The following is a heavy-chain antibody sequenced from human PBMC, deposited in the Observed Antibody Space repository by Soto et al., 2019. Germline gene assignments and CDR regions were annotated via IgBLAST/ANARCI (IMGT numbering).Heavy chain of an antibody. CDR3: ARVLPYDFWNGNAFDI. D-gene: IGHD3-3*01. V-gene: IGHV3-74*01. CDR2: INSDGSST. CDR1: GFTFSSYW. J-gene: IGHJ3*02. Sequence: AGGSLRLSCAASGFTFSSYWMHWVRQAPGKGLVWVSRINSDGSSTSYADSVKGRFTISRDNGKNTLYLQMNSLRAEDTAVYYCARVLPYDFWNGNAFDIWGQGTMVTVSS.